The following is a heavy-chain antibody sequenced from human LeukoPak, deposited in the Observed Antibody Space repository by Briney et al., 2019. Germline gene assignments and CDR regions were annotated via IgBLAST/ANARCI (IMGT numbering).Heavy chain of an antibody. V-gene: IGHV1-18*01. D-gene: IGHD2-21*02. CDR2: ISAYNGNT. CDR3: ARDLMAYCGGDCYSALDY. CDR1: GYTFTSYG. Sequence: ASVKVSCKASGYTFTSYGISWARQAPGQGLEWMGWISAYNGNTNYAQKLQGRVTMTTDTSTSTAYMELRSLRSDDTAVYYCARDLMAYCGGDCYSALDYWGQGTLVTVSS. J-gene: IGHJ4*02.